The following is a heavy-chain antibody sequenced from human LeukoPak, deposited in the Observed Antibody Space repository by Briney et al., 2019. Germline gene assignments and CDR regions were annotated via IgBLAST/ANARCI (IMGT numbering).Heavy chain of an antibody. D-gene: IGHD5-12*01. CDR3: AKVVRVATITLCDY. V-gene: IGHV3-30*18. CDR2: ISYDGSNK. CDR1: GFTFSSYG. J-gene: IGHJ4*02. Sequence: GRSLRLSCAASGFTFSSYGMHWVRQAPGKGLEWVAVISYDGSNKYYADSVKGRFTISRDNSKNTLYLQMNSLRAEDTAVYYCAKVVRVATITLCDYWGQGTLVTVSS.